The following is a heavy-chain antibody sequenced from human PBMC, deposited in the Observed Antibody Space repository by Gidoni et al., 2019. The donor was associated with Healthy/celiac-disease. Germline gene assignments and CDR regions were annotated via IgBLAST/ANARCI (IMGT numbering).Heavy chain of an antibody. CDR3: AKEWDYSKTFDY. CDR1: GFTFSSYG. V-gene: IGHV3-30*18. CDR2: ISYDGSNK. J-gene: IGHJ4*02. Sequence: QVQLVESGGGVVQPGRSLRLSCAASGFTFSSYGMHWVRQAPGKGLEWVAVISYDGSNKYYADSVKGRFTISRDNFKNTLYLQMNSLRAEDTAVYYCAKEWDYSKTFDYWGQGTLVTVSS. D-gene: IGHD4-4*01.